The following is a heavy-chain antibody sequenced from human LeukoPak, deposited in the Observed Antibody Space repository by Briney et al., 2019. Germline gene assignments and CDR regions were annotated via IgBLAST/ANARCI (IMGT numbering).Heavy chain of an antibody. J-gene: IGHJ4*02. D-gene: IGHD1-26*01. CDR2: ISGSGGST. V-gene: IGHV3-23*01. CDR1: GFTFSSYA. Sequence: EGSLRLSCAASGFTFSSYAMSWVRQAPGKGLEWVSAISGSGGSTYYADSVKGRFIISRDNSKNTLYLQMNSLRAEDTAVYYCAKAQVGATGFDYWGQGTLVTVSS. CDR3: AKAQVGATGFDY.